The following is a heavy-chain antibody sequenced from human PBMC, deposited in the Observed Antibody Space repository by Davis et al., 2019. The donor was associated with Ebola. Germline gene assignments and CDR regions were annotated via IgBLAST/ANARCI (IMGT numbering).Heavy chain of an antibody. CDR2: IYPGDSDT. V-gene: IGHV5-51*01. CDR1: GYSFSNYW. CDR3: ARGYWHFDL. J-gene: IGHJ2*01. Sequence: GESLKISCKGYGYSFSNYWVGWVRQMPGKGLEWMGIIYPGDSDTRYSPSFQGQVTISADKSISTAYLQWNSLEASDTALYYCARGYWHFDLWGRGTLVTVSS.